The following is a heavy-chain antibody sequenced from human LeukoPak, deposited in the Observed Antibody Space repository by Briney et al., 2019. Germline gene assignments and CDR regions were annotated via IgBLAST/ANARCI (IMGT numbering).Heavy chain of an antibody. J-gene: IGHJ4*02. D-gene: IGHD5-18*01. CDR3: ARGGSGYSYGIDY. CDR2: IIPIFGIA. Sequence: SVKVSCKASGGTFSSYAISWVRQAPGQGLEWMGRIIPIFGIANYAQKFQGRVTITADKSTSTAYMELSSLRSEDTAVYYCARGGSGYSYGIDYWGQGTLVTVSS. V-gene: IGHV1-69*04. CDR1: GGTFSSYA.